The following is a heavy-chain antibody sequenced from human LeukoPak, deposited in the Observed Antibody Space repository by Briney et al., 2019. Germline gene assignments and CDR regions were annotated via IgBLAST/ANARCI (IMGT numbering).Heavy chain of an antibody. CDR2: IRYDGSNK. CDR1: GFTFSSYG. Sequence: GGSLRLSCAASGFTFSSYGMHWVRQAPGKGLEWVAFIRYDGSNKYYADSVKGRFTISRDNSKNTLYLQMNSLRAEDTAVCYCAKASTYYYDSSGYFDYWGQGTLVTVSS. D-gene: IGHD3-22*01. J-gene: IGHJ4*02. CDR3: AKASTYYYDSSGYFDY. V-gene: IGHV3-30*02.